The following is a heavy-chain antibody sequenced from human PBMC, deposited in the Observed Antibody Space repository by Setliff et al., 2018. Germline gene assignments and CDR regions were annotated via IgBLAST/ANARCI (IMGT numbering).Heavy chain of an antibody. CDR3: ARLSGYYFDY. Sequence: SETLSLTCTVSNGSIRSSTHYWGWIRQPPGKGLEWIGTIYYSGLTYYTPSLRSRATISVDTSKNRFSLQLSSVTAADTAVFYCARLSGYYFDYWGQGTLVTVSS. V-gene: IGHV4-39*02. J-gene: IGHJ4*02. D-gene: IGHD3-22*01. CDR1: NGSIRSSTHY. CDR2: IYYSGLT.